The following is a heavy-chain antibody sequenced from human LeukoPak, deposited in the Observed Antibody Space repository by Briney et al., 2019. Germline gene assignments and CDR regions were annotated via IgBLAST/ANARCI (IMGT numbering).Heavy chain of an antibody. CDR2: LSGSGGST. CDR3: ARGSFGVY. D-gene: IGHD3-10*01. Sequence: GGSLRLSCVVSGITLSNYGMSWVRQAPGKGLEWVAGLSGSGGSTSYADSVKGRFTISRDNAKNTLYLQMNSLRAEDTAVYYCARGSFGVYWGQGTLVTVSS. J-gene: IGHJ4*02. CDR1: GITLSNYG. V-gene: IGHV3-23*01.